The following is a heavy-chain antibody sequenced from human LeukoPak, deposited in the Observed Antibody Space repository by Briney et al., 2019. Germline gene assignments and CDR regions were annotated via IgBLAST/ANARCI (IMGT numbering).Heavy chain of an antibody. J-gene: IGHJ4*02. V-gene: IGHV4-30-2*01. CDR2: IYHSGST. CDR3: ARLRFLEWLYHYFDY. CDR1: GGFISSGGYY. D-gene: IGHD3-3*01. Sequence: PSQTLSLTCTVSGGFISSGGYYWSWIRQPPGKGLEWIGYIYHSGSTYYNPSLKSRVTISVDRSKNQFSLKLSSVTAADTAVYYCARLRFLEWLYHYFDYWGQETLVTVSS.